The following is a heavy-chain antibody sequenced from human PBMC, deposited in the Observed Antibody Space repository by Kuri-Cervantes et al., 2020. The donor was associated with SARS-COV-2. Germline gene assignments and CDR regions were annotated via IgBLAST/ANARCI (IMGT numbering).Heavy chain of an antibody. CDR1: GFNFNQYS. Sequence: GGSLRLSCTASGFNFNQYSLNWVRQAPGKGLEWVAVISYDGSNKYYADSVKGRFTISRDNSKNTLYLQMNSLRTEDTAVYYCAKDFEGNTYSLYYFDYWGQGTLVTVSS. D-gene: IGHD1/OR15-1a*01. CDR2: ISYDGSNK. CDR3: AKDFEGNTYSLYYFDY. V-gene: IGHV3-30*18. J-gene: IGHJ4*02.